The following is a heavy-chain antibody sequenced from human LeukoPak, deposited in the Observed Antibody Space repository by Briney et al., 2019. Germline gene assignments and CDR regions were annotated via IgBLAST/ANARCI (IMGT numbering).Heavy chain of an antibody. CDR3: AREGYDILTGPRYRPWYFDL. Sequence: GESLKISCAASGFTFSSYWMSWVRQAPGKGLEWVANIKQDGSEKYYVDSVKGRFTISRDNAKNSLYLQMNSLRAEDTAVYYCAREGYDILTGPRYRPWYFDLWGRGTLVTVSS. J-gene: IGHJ2*01. CDR1: GFTFSSYW. D-gene: IGHD3-9*01. V-gene: IGHV3-7*01. CDR2: IKQDGSEK.